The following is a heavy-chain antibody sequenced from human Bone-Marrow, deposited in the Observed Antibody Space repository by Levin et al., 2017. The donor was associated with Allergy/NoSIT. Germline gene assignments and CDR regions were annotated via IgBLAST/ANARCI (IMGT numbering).Heavy chain of an antibody. Sequence: SETLSLTCSVSGGSVRGENYYWSWIRQPPGKRLEWIGYISYSGATTYSPSLESRVTISLGASENHFSLRLSSLTAADTAVFYCARVEYTGYTYYFQYWSQGTLVTVSS. CDR1: GGSVRGENYY. CDR2: ISYSGAT. D-gene: IGHD5-12*01. J-gene: IGHJ4*02. CDR3: ARVEYTGYTYYFQY. V-gene: IGHV4-61*03.